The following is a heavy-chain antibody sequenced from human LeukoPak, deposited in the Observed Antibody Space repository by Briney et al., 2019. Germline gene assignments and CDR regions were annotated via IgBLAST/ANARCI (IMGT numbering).Heavy chain of an antibody. CDR3: ARVRFARSMVRGATSTYYYYGMDV. Sequence: SETLSLTCAVSGGSISSSNWWSWVRQPPGKGLEGFGEINHSGSTNYNPSLKSRVTISLDKSKNQFSLKLSSVTAADTAVYYCARVRFARSMVRGATSTYYYYGMDVWGQGTTVTVSS. J-gene: IGHJ6*02. CDR1: GGSISSSNW. D-gene: IGHD3-10*01. CDR2: INHSGST. V-gene: IGHV4-4*02.